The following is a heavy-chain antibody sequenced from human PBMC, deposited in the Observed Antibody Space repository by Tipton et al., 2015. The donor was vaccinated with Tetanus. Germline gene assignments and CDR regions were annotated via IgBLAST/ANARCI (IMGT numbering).Heavy chain of an antibody. J-gene: IGHJ6*02. V-gene: IGHV3-49*03. Sequence: SLRLSCTASGFTFGDYAMSWFRQAPGKGLEWVGFIRSKAYGGTTEYAASVKGRFTISRDDSKSIAYLQMNSLKTEDTAVYYCTREDLGYCPNGVCYWGYGMDVWGQGTTVTVSS. CDR3: TREDLGYCPNGVCYWGYGMDV. D-gene: IGHD2-8*01. CDR2: IRSKAYGGTT. CDR1: GFTFGDYA.